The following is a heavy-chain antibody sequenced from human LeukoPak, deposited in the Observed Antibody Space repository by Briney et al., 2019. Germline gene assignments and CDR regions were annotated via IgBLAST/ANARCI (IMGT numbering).Heavy chain of an antibody. CDR2: ISYDGSNK. V-gene: IGHV3-30-3*01. CDR1: GFTCSSYA. J-gene: IGHJ4*02. D-gene: IGHD2-21*01. Sequence: GGSLRLSCATSGFTCSSYAMHWVRQAPGKGLEWVAVISYDGSNKYYADSVKGRFTISRDNSKNTLYLQMNSLRSEDTAVYYCARAALRLLDYWGQGTLVTVSS. CDR3: ARAALRLLDY.